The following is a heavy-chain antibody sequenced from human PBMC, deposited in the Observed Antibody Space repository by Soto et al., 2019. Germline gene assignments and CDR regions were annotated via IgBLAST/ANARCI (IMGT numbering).Heavy chain of an antibody. V-gene: IGHV1-69*12. J-gene: IGHJ2*01. Sequence: QVQLVQSGAEVKKYGSSVKVSCKASGGTFSRYAISWVRQAPGQGLEWMGGITPMFGTANYAQRFQGRAPITADESTSTAYMQLSSLRSDDTAVYYCAQPLGLAVAGPGRSDLGGRGTLVTVSS. CDR1: GGTFSRYA. CDR2: ITPMFGTA. D-gene: IGHD6-19*01. CDR3: AQPLGLAVAGPGRSDL.